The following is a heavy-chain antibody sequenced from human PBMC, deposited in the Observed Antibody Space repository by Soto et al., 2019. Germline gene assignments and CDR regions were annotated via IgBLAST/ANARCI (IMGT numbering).Heavy chain of an antibody. Sequence: PSETLSLTCTVSGASISYGGFSWSWIRQSPGKGLGWIGYISHLENTYLHPSFKSRLTMSIDRTRNQFSPKLSSVTAADMAVYYCARGGGYDSFDYWGQGVLVTVSS. CDR2: ISHLENT. J-gene: IGHJ4*02. V-gene: IGHV4-30-2*06. CDR3: ARGGGYDSFDY. CDR1: GASISYGGFS. D-gene: IGHD5-12*01.